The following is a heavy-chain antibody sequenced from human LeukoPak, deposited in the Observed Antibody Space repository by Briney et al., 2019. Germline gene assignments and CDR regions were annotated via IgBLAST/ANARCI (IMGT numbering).Heavy chain of an antibody. J-gene: IGHJ3*02. CDR2: IYYSGST. Sequence: PSETLSLTCTVSGGSISSYYWSWIRQPPGKGLEWIGYIYYSGSTNYNPSLKSRVTISVDTSKSQFSLKLSSVTAADTAVYYCARGGYYYVGNAFDIWGQGTMVTVSS. CDR1: GGSISSYY. V-gene: IGHV4-59*01. D-gene: IGHD3-22*01. CDR3: ARGGYYYVGNAFDI.